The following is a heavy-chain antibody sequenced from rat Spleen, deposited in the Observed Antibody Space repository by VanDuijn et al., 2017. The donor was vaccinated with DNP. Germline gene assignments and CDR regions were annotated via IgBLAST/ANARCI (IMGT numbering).Heavy chain of an antibody. D-gene: IGHD1-11*01. CDR2: ISYDGSST. J-gene: IGHJ2*01. CDR3: VKELMGGSDFDY. V-gene: IGHV5-29*01. Sequence: EVQLVESGGGLVQPGRSLKLSCAASGFTFSNYGMAWVRQAPTKGLEWVATISYDGSSTWYRDSVKGRFTISRDNTENTVYLQMNRLRSEDKATYYCVKELMGGSDFDYWGPGIMVTVSS. CDR1: GFTFSNYG.